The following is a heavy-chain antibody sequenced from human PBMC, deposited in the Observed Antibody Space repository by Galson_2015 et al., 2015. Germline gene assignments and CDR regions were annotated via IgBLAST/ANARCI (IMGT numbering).Heavy chain of an antibody. J-gene: IGHJ3*02. Sequence: SLRLSCAASGFTINNAWMSWVRQAPGKGLEWVGRIKSKTDGGATDYAAPVKGRFTISREDSKNTLYLRMNSLKTEDTAVYYCTTAISPTAGAFDIWGQGTMVTAPS. CDR3: TTAISPTAGAFDI. CDR2: IKSKTDGGAT. V-gene: IGHV3-15*01. D-gene: IGHD3-10*01. CDR1: GFTINNAW.